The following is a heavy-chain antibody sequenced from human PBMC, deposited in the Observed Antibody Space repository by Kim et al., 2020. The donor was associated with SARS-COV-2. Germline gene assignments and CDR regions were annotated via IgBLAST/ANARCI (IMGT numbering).Heavy chain of an antibody. J-gene: IGHJ6*02. D-gene: IGHD2-8*01. CDR1: GFTFSSYS. CDR2: ISSSSSYI. V-gene: IGHV3-21*01. CDR3: ARVVYAIPNYYYYGMDV. Sequence: GGSLRLSCAASGFTFSSYSMNWVRQAPGKGLEWVSSISSSSSYIYCADSVKGRFTISSDNAKNSLYLQMNSLRAEDTAVYYCARVVYAIPNYYYYGMDVWGQGTTVTVSS.